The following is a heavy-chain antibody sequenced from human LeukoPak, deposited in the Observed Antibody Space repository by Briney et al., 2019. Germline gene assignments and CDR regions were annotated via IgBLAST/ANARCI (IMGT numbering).Heavy chain of an antibody. J-gene: IGHJ4*02. D-gene: IGHD6-13*01. CDR3: ARRKQLGQLDY. Sequence: PSETLSLTCTVSGGSISSSSYYWGWIRQPPGKGLEWIGSMYYSGSTYYNPSLKSRVTISVDTSKNQFSLKLSSVTAADTAVYYCARRKQLGQLDYWGQGTLVTVSS. CDR2: MYYSGST. CDR1: GGSISSSSYY. V-gene: IGHV4-39*01.